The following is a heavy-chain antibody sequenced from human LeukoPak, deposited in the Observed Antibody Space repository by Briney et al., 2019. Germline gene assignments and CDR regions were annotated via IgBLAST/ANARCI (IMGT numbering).Heavy chain of an antibody. CDR3: ARSQRSMVRGVILY. CDR2: INHSGSS. Sequence: SETLSLTCAVYGGSFSGYYWSWIRQPPGKGLEWIGEINHSGSSNYNPSLKSRVTISVDTSKNQFSLKLSSVTAADTAVYYCARSQRSMVRGVILYWGQGTLVTVSS. V-gene: IGHV4-34*01. CDR1: GGSFSGYY. J-gene: IGHJ4*02. D-gene: IGHD3-10*01.